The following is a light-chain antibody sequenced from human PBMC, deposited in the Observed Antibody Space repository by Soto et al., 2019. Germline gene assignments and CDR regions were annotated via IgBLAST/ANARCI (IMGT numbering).Light chain of an antibody. Sequence: DIQMTQSPSSLSASVGDRVTITCRASQTISAFLNWYEQKPGKAPKLLIHDASSLQGGVPPRFSGSGSGTDFTLTISNLQPEDFATYDCQHSYGLPVAFGGGTKVEMK. J-gene: IGKJ4*01. CDR3: QHSYGLPVA. CDR2: DAS. V-gene: IGKV1-39*01. CDR1: QTISAF.